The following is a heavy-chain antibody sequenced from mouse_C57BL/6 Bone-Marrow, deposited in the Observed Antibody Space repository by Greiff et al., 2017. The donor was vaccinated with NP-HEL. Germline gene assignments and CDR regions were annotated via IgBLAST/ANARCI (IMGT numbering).Heavy chain of an antibody. CDR2: INPYNGGT. Sequence: VQLKESGPVLVKPGASVKMSCKASGYTFTDYYMNWVKQSHGKSLEWIGVINPYNGGTSYNQKFKGKATLTVDKSSSTAYMELNSLTSEDSAVYYCARGGYGSSYDVYFDYWGQGTTLTVSS. J-gene: IGHJ2*01. CDR3: ARGGYGSSYDVYFDY. D-gene: IGHD1-1*01. V-gene: IGHV1-19*01. CDR1: GYTFTDYY.